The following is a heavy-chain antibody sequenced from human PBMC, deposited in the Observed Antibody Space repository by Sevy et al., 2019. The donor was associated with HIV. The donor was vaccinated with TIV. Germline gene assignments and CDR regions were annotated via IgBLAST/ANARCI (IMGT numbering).Heavy chain of an antibody. J-gene: IGHJ6*02. V-gene: IGHV1-18*01. D-gene: IGHD3-10*01. CDR1: GYTFTSYG. Sequence: GASVKVSCKASGYTFTSYGISWVRQAPGQGLEWMGWISAYNGNTNYAQKLQGRVTMTTDTSTSTAYMELRSLRSDDTAVYYCARLWFRGSLPIWYYGMDVWGQGTTVTVSS. CDR3: ARLWFRGSLPIWYYGMDV. CDR2: ISAYNGNT.